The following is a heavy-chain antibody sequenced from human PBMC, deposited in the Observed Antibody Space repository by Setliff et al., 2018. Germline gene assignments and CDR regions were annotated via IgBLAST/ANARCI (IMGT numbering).Heavy chain of an antibody. CDR3: ASHPRVTIFGVVAFDY. D-gene: IGHD3-3*01. CDR2: MYSSGST. J-gene: IGHJ4*02. Sequence: PSETLSLTCTVSGGPINSDRYYWGWIRQPPGKGLEWIGSMYSSGSTYYNPSLRSRVTISVDTSQNQFSLKLSSVTAADTAAYYCASHPRVTIFGVVAFDYWGQGILVTVSS. CDR1: GGPINSDRYY. V-gene: IGHV4-39*01.